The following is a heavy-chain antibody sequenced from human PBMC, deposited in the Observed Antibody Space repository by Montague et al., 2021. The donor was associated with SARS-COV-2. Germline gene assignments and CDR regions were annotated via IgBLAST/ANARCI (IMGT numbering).Heavy chain of an antibody. J-gene: IGHJ4*02. CDR3: ARVASEHTAMALDY. CDR1: GFTSSRYS. V-gene: IGHV3-48*04. D-gene: IGHD5-18*01. CDR2: ISMSETRT. Sequence: SLRLSCAAAGFTSSRYSMNWVRQAPGKGLEWISYISMSETRTQYADSVKGRFTISRDNARNSLYLQMRSLTGGDTAVYYCARVASEHTAMALDYWGQGTLVTVSS.